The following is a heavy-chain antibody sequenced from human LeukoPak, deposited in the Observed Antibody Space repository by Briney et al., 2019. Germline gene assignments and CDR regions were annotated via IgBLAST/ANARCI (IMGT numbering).Heavy chain of an antibody. CDR3: ATSNYYNGMDV. CDR1: GGSISNYY. CDR2: IYYSGST. J-gene: IGHJ6*02. V-gene: IGHV4-59*08. Sequence: SETLSLTCTVSGGSISNYYWTWIRQPPGKGLEWIGHIYYSGSTNYNPSLKSRVTMSIDTPKRQFSLRLTSVTAADAAVYYCATSNYYNGMDVWGQGTTVTVSS.